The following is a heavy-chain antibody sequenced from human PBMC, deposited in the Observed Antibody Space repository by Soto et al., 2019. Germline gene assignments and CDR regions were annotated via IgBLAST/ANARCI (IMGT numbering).Heavy chain of an antibody. J-gene: IGHJ6*02. Sequence: ASVKVSCKASGGTFSSYAISWVRQAPGQGLEWMGGIIPILGIANYAQKFQGRVTITADKSTSTAYMELSSLRSEDTAVYYCARAADYGGSHYYYYGMDVWGQGTTVTVSS. CDR3: ARAADYGGSHYYYYGMDV. CDR1: GGTFSSYA. V-gene: IGHV1-69*10. CDR2: IIPILGIA. D-gene: IGHD4-17*01.